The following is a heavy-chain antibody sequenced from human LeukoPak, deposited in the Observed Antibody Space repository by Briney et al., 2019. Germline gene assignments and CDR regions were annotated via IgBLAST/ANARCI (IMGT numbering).Heavy chain of an antibody. CDR3: ARQGSGSYKLDY. V-gene: IGHV1-2*02. D-gene: IGHD3-10*01. CDR2: INPNSGDT. J-gene: IGHJ4*02. CDR1: GYTFTDYY. Sequence: GASVKVSCKASGYTFTDYYIHWVRQAPGQGLEWMGWINPNSGDTSFAQNFQGRVTMTRVTSISTTYMEMSSLRSDDTAVFYCARQGSGSYKLDYWGQGALVTVSS.